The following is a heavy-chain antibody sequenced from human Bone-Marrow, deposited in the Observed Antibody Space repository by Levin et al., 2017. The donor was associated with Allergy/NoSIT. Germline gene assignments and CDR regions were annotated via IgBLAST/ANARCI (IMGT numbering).Heavy chain of an antibody. CDR1: GFTFSSYA. CDR3: AKGKVYCSGGSCYSGVLLDY. J-gene: IGHJ4*02. Sequence: GGSLRLSCAASGFTFSSYAMSWVRQAPGKGLEWVSAISGSGGSTYYADSVKGRFTISRDNSKNTLYLQMNSLRAEDTAVYYCAKGKVYCSGGSCYSGVLLDYWGQGTLVTVSS. CDR2: ISGSGGST. D-gene: IGHD2-15*01. V-gene: IGHV3-23*01.